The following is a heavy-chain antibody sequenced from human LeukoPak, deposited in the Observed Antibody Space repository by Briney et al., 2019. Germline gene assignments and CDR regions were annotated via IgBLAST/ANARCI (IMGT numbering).Heavy chain of an antibody. Sequence: GGSLRLSCAASVFTFSSYSMSWVRQAPGKGLEWVSTITGSGCSTYYVDSVKGRFTISRDTSKNTLYLQMNSLRAEDTAVYYCAKGYSRYLPIDCWGQGALVTVSS. CDR1: VFTFSSYS. J-gene: IGHJ4*02. CDR3: AKGYSRYLPIDC. D-gene: IGHD6-13*01. CDR2: ITGSGCST. V-gene: IGHV3-23*01.